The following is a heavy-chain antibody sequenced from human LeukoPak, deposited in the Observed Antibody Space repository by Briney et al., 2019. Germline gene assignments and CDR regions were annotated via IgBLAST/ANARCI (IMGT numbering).Heavy chain of an antibody. V-gene: IGHV3-23*01. Sequence: GGSLRLSCAASGFTFSNYAMSWVRQAPGKGLEWVSAISGSGGRTYYADSVKGRFTLSRDNSKNTLYLQMNSLRAEDTAVYYCAKEYYYGSGTYYNVDYWGQGNPGHRLL. CDR2: ISGSGGRT. CDR3: AKEYYYGSGTYYNVDY. D-gene: IGHD3-10*01. CDR1: GFTFSNYA. J-gene: IGHJ4*02.